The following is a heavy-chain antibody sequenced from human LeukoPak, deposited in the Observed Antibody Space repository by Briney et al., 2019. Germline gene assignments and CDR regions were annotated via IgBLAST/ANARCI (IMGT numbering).Heavy chain of an antibody. CDR2: INHSGST. J-gene: IGHJ6*03. V-gene: IGHV4-34*01. Sequence: SETLSLNCTVSGGSISGYYWSWIRQPPGKGLEWIGEINHSGSTNYNPSLKSRVTISVDTSKNQFSLKLSSVTAADTAVYYCARGYYYYYMDVWGKGTTVTVSS. CDR1: GGSISGYY. CDR3: ARGYYYYYMDV.